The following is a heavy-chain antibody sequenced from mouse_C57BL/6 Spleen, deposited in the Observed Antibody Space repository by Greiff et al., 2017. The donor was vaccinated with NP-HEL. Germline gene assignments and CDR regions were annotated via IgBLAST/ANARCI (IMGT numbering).Heavy chain of an antibody. CDR3: ARERGRVVNAMDY. CDR2: IDPTSGGT. Sequence: QVQLQQPGAELVKPGASVKLSCKASGYTFTSYWMHWVKQRPGRGLAWIGRIDPTSGGTKYNEKFKRKATLTVDKPSSTAYMQLSSLTSEDSAVYYCARERGRVVNAMDYWGQGTSVTVSS. V-gene: IGHV1-72*01. D-gene: IGHD1-1*02. J-gene: IGHJ4*01. CDR1: GYTFTSYW.